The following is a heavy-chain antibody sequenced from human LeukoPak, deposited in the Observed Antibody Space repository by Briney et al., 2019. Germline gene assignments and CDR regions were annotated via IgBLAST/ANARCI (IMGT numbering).Heavy chain of an antibody. CDR2: IYSGGST. J-gene: IGHJ6*02. CDR3: AREDVVVPAAMPDYYYYYGMDV. D-gene: IGHD2-2*01. V-gene: IGHV3-53*01. Sequence: GGSLRLSCAASGFTVSSNYMSWVRQAPGKGLEWVSVIYSGGSTYYADSVKGRFTISRDNSKNTLYLQMSSLRAEDTAVYYCAREDVVVPAAMPDYYYYYGMDVWGQGTTVTVSS. CDR1: GFTVSSNY.